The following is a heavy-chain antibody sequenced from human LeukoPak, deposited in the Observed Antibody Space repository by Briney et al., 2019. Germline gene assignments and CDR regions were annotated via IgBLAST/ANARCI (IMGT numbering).Heavy chain of an antibody. CDR1: GYIFPKYG. J-gene: IGHJ5*02. CDR2: ISTYDGNA. CDR3: ARDRGLSCRGGTCSMES. D-gene: IGHD2-15*01. V-gene: IGHV1-18*01. Sequence: AASVKVSCKSSGYIFPKYGISWVRQAPGQGLEWMGWISTYDGNANYAQQLQGRVTMTKDTSTTTVYMELRSLTSDDTAVYYCARDRGLSCRGGTCSMESWGQGTLVTVSS.